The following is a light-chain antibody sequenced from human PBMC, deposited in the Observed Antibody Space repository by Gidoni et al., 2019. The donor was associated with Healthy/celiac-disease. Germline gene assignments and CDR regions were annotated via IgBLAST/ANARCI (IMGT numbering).Light chain of an antibody. CDR3: AAWDDSLSGLV. CDR1: SSNIGSNY. CDR2: RNN. Sequence: SGSSSNIGSNYVYWYQQLPGTAPKLLIYRNNQRPSGVPDRFSGSKSGTSASLAISGLRSEDEADYYCAAWDDSLSGLVLGGGTKLTVL. V-gene: IGLV1-47*01. J-gene: IGLJ2*01.